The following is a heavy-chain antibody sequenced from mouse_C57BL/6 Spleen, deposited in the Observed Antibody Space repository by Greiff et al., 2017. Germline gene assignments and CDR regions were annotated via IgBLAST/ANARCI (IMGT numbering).Heavy chain of an antibody. CDR2: IYPSDSET. CDR1: GYTFTSYW. V-gene: IGHV1-61*01. J-gene: IGHJ4*01. Sequence: QVQLQQPGAELVRPGSSVKLSCKASGYTFTSYWMDWVKQRPGQGLEWIGNIYPSDSETHYNQKFKDKATLTVDKSSSTAYMQLSSLTSEDSAVXSSARRAYDGGDYWGQGTSVTVSS. CDR3: ARRAYDGGDY. D-gene: IGHD2-12*01.